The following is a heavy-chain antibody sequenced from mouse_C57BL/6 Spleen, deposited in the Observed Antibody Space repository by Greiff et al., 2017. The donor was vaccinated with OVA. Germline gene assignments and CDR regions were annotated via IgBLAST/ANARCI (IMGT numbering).Heavy chain of an antibody. Sequence: DVQLQESGGGLVKPGGSLKLSCAASGFTFSSYAMSWVRQTPEKRLEWVATISDGGSYTYYPDNVKGRFTISRDNAKNNLYLQMSHLKSEDTAMYYCARVGDGFYWYFDVWGTGTTVTVSS. V-gene: IGHV5-4*01. J-gene: IGHJ1*03. CDR1: GFTFSSYA. CDR3: ARVGDGFYWYFDV. CDR2: ISDGGSYT. D-gene: IGHD2-3*01.